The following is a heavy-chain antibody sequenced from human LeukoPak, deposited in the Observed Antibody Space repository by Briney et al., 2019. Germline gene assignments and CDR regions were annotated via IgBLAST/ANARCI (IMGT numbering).Heavy chain of an antibody. Sequence: TGGSLSLSFAAPGFTSSGYTMNWFRRAPGKGLERVSYISSSSSTIYYADSVKGRFTISRDNAKNSLYLQMNSLRAEDTAVYYCATSSGYSYGWGQGTLVTVSS. D-gene: IGHD5-18*01. V-gene: IGHV3-48*01. CDR3: ATSSGYSYG. CDR2: ISSSSSTI. CDR1: GFTSSGYT. J-gene: IGHJ4*02.